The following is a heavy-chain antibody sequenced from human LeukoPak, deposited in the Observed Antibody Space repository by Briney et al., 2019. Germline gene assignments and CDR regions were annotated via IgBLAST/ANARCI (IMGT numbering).Heavy chain of an antibody. CDR2: IIPIFGTA. V-gene: IGHV1-69*05. CDR1: GGTFSSYA. CDR3: ASDERLGYCSSTSCNK. J-gene: IGHJ4*02. D-gene: IGHD2-2*02. Sequence: SVKVSCKASGGTFSSYAISWVRQAPGQGLEWMGGIIPIFGTANYAQKFQGRVTITTDESTSTAYMELSSLRSEDTAVYYCASDERLGYCSSTSCNKWGQGTLVTASS.